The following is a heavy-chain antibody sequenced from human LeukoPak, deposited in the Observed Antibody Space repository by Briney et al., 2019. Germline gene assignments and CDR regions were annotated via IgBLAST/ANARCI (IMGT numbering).Heavy chain of an antibody. CDR1: AFTXSSYE. CDR3: ATGGGGHSYGYSIY. CDR2: MSSSGSTI. J-gene: IGHJ4*02. Sequence: PGXXLXLSCVAXAFTXSSYEMNGGRQAPGKGVEGLSYMSSSGSTIYYADSVKGGFNISRDNDKNSLYLQMNSLRAEDTAVYYCATGGGGHSYGYSIYWGQGTLVTVSS. V-gene: IGHV3-48*03. D-gene: IGHD5-18*01.